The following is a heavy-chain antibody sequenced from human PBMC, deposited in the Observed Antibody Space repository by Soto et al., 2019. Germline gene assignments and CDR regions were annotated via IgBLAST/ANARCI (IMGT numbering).Heavy chain of an antibody. CDR2: IYYSGNT. D-gene: IGHD5-12*01. J-gene: IGHJ3*02. CDR3: ARRRVVATSYGAFDI. CDR1: GGSISSSSYY. V-gene: IGHV4-39*01. Sequence: QLQLQESGPGLVKPSETLSLTCTVSGGSISSSSYYWGWIRQPPGKGLEWIGSIYYSGNTYYNPSLKSRVTISVDTSKNQFSLKLSSVTAADTAVYYCARRRVVATSYGAFDIWGQGTMVTVSS.